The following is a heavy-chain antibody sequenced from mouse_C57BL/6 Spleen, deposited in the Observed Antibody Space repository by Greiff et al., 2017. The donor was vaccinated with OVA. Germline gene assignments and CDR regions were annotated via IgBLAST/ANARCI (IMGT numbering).Heavy chain of an antibody. Sequence: VQLQQSGAELVRPGASVKLSCTASGFNIKDYYMHWVKQRPEQGLEWIGRIDPEDGDTEYAPKFQGKATMTADTSSNTAYLQISSLTSEDTAVYYCTSSYGSSPWFAYWGQGTLVTVSA. CDR3: TSSYGSSPWFAY. V-gene: IGHV14-1*01. CDR1: GFNIKDYY. D-gene: IGHD1-1*01. CDR2: IDPEDGDT. J-gene: IGHJ3*01.